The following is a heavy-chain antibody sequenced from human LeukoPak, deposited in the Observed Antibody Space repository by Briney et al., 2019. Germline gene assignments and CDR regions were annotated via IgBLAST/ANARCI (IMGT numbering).Heavy chain of an antibody. Sequence: PGGSLRLSCAASGFTFSDYYMSWIRQAPGKGLEGVSYISSSSSYTNYADSVKGRFTISRDNAKNSLYLQMNSLRAEDTAVYYCARDQKAMVTGYPLAFYYYYGMDVWGKGTTVTVSS. CDR3: ARDQKAMVTGYPLAFYYYYGMDV. D-gene: IGHD5-18*01. CDR1: GFTFSDYY. CDR2: ISSSSSYT. V-gene: IGHV3-11*06. J-gene: IGHJ6*04.